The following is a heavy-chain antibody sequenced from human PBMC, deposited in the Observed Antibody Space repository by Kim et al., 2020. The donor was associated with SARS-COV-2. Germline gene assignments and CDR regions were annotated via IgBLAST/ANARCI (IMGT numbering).Heavy chain of an antibody. CDR3: ARGHDTIFGVVTAGWVFDY. CDR2: INPNSGGT. D-gene: IGHD3-3*01. J-gene: IGHJ4*02. V-gene: IGHV1-2*02. Sequence: ASVKVSCKASGYTFTGYYMHWVRQAPGQGLEWMGWINPNSGGTNYAQKFQGRVTMTRDTSISTAYMELSRLRSDDTAVYYCARGHDTIFGVVTAGWVFDYWGQGTLVTVSS. CDR1: GYTFTGYY.